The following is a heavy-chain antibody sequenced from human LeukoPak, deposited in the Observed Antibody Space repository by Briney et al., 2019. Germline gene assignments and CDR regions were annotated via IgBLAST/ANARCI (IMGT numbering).Heavy chain of an antibody. V-gene: IGHV3-7*01. J-gene: IGHJ4*02. CDR2: IKEDGSIQ. D-gene: IGHD6-19*01. Sequence: GGSLRLSCVASGFTFSSYWMTWVRQASGKGLEWLANIKEDGSIQYYLGSVRGRFTISRDNAKTSVYLQLNSLRADDTAVYYCARDVWTGVAVSDYWGQGTLVTVSS. CDR3: ARDVWTGVAVSDY. CDR1: GFTFSSYW.